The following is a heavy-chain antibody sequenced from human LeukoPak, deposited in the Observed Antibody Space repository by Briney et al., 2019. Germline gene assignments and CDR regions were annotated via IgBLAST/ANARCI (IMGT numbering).Heavy chain of an antibody. D-gene: IGHD5-18*01. CDR2: INSDGSST. V-gene: IGHV3-74*01. CDR3: ARGAEDNYGYPWFDP. Sequence: GGSLRLSCAASGFTFSSYWMHWVRQAPGKGLVWVSRINSDGSSTSYADSVKGRFTISRDNAKNTLYLQMNSLRAEDTAVYYCARGAEDNYGYPWFDPWGQGTLVTGSS. CDR1: GFTFSSYW. J-gene: IGHJ5*02.